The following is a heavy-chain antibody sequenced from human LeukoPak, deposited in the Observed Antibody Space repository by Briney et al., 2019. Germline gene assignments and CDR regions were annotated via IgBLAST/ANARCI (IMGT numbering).Heavy chain of an antibody. CDR2: ISYDGSNK. J-gene: IGHJ6*02. Sequence: PGGSLRLSCAASGFTFSSYGMHCVRQAPGKGLEWVAVISYDGSNKYYADSVKGRFTISRDNSKNTLYLQMNSLRAEDTAVYYCAKNSPSGSGTYYDIYYYNGMDVWGQGTTVTVSS. D-gene: IGHD3-10*01. CDR3: AKNSPSGSGTYYDIYYYNGMDV. CDR1: GFTFSSYG. V-gene: IGHV3-30*18.